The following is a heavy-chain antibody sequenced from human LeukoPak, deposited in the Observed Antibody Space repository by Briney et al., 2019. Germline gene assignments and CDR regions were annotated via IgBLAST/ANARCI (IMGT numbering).Heavy chain of an antibody. J-gene: IGHJ5*02. V-gene: IGHV3-9*01. Sequence: PGGSLRLSCAASGFTFDDYAMHWVRQAPGKGLEWVSGISENSGSIGYAGSVKGRFTISRDNAKNSLYLQMNSLRAEDTALYYCAKESYYYGSGINHWGQGTLVTVSS. CDR3: AKESYYYGSGINH. D-gene: IGHD3-10*01. CDR2: ISENSGSI. CDR1: GFTFDDYA.